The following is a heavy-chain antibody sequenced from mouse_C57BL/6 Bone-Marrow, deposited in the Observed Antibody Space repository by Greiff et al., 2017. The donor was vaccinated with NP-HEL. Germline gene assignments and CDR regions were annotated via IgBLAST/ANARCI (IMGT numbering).Heavy chain of an antibody. V-gene: IGHV14-1*01. CDR1: GFNITDYY. CDR3: TTFDGP. D-gene: IGHD2-3*01. CDR2: IDPADGDT. J-gene: IGHJ3*01. Sequence: VQLQQSGAELVRPGASVKLSCTASGFNITDYYMHWVKQRPEQGLEWIGRIDPADGDTEYAPKFQGKATMTADTSSTTAYLQLSSLTSEDTAVYYCTTFDGPRGQGTLVTVSA.